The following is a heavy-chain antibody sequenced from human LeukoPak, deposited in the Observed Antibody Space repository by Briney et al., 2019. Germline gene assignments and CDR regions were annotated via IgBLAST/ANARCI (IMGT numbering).Heavy chain of an antibody. Sequence: ASVKVSCKASGGTFSSYAISWVRQAPGQGLEWMGGIIPIFGTANYAQKFQGRVTITTDESTSTAYMELSSLRSEDTAVYYCAREGKRADNEAFDIWGQGTMVTVSS. CDR1: GGTFSSYA. CDR3: AREGKRADNEAFDI. J-gene: IGHJ3*02. D-gene: IGHD2-15*01. CDR2: IIPIFGTA. V-gene: IGHV1-69*05.